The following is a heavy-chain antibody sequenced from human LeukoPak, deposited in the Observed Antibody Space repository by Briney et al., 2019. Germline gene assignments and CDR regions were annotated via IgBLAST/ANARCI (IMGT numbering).Heavy chain of an antibody. CDR2: IYYSGST. V-gene: IGHV4-30-4*08. CDR1: GGSISSGDYY. J-gene: IGHJ4*02. CDR3: ARLVENTYYYDSREYYFDY. Sequence: SETLSLTCTVSGGSISSGDYYWSWIRQPPGKGLEGIGYIYYSGSTYYNPSLKSRVTISVDTSKNQFSLKLSSVTAADTAVYYCARLVENTYYYDSREYYFDYWGQGTLVTVSS. D-gene: IGHD3-22*01.